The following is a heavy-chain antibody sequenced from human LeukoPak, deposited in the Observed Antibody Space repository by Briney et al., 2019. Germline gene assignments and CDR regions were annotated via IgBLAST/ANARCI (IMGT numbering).Heavy chain of an antibody. CDR3: AKDLSTSWYYFDY. D-gene: IGHD6-13*01. CDR1: GFTFTTYW. V-gene: IGHV3-74*01. CDR2: INSDGSST. Sequence: GGSLRLSCAASGFTFTTYWMHWVRQAPGKGLVWVSRINSDGSSTNYADSVEGRFTISRDNAKNTLYLQMNSLRAEDTAVYYCAKDLSTSWYYFDYWGQGTLVTVSS. J-gene: IGHJ4*02.